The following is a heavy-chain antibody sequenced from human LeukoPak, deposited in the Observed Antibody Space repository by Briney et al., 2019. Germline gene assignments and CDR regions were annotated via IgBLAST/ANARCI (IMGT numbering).Heavy chain of an antibody. CDR2: IYYSGST. CDR3: ARRGIAAAGNYY. J-gene: IGHJ4*02. CDR1: GGSISSSSYY. D-gene: IGHD6-13*01. Sequence: SETLSLTCTVSGGSISSSSYYWGWIRQPPGRGLEWIGGIYYSGSTYYNPSLKGRVTISVDTSKNQFSLKLSSVTAADTAVYYCARRGIAAAGNYYWGQGTLVTVSS. V-gene: IGHV4-39*01.